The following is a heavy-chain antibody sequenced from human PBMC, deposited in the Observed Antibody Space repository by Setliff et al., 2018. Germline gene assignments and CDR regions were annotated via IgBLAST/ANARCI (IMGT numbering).Heavy chain of an antibody. CDR3: VTGMGTHYYDPSAQGPFAI. Sequence: GGSLRLSCVTSGFTFSNYWMHWVRQPQGKGLLWVSRIDGEGNNINYADSVKGRFTISRDNARNTVYLQMNCLRAEDTAVYYCVTGMGTHYYDPSAQGPFAIWGQGTMVTVSS. CDR1: GFTFSNYW. J-gene: IGHJ3*02. CDR2: IDGEGNNI. V-gene: IGHV3-74*01. D-gene: IGHD3-22*01.